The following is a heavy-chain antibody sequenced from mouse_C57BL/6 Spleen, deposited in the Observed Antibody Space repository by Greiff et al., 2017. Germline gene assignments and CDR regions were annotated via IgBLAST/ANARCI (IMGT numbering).Heavy chain of an antibody. CDR1: GYTFSSYW. Sequence: QVQLQQPGAELVRPGSSVKLSCKASGYTFSSYWMHWVKQRPIQGLEWIGNIDPSDSETHYNQKFKDKATLTVDKSSSTAYMQLSSLTSEDSAVYYCANGYPGYYAMDYWGQGTSVTVSS. V-gene: IGHV1-52*01. J-gene: IGHJ4*01. CDR3: ANGYPGYYAMDY. D-gene: IGHD2-2*01. CDR2: IDPSDSET.